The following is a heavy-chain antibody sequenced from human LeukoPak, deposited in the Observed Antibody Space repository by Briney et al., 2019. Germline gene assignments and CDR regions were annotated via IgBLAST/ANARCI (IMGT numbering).Heavy chain of an antibody. CDR2: IYHSGST. V-gene: IGHV4-30-2*01. D-gene: IGHD2-2*01. J-gene: IGHJ4*02. Sequence: KPSETLSLTCTVSGGSISSGGYYWSWIRQPPGKGLEWIGYIYHSGSTYYNPSLKSRVTISVDRSKNQFSLKLSSVTAADTAVYYCARDTYCSSTSCYSGIDYWGPGTLVTVSS. CDR3: ARDTYCSSTSCYSGIDY. CDR1: GGSISSGGYY.